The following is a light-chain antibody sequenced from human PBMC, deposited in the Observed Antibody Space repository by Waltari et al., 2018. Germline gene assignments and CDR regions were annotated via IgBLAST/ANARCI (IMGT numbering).Light chain of an antibody. CDR3: AAWDDSLSGVV. CDR2: SNK. V-gene: IGLV1-47*02. J-gene: IGLJ2*01. CDR1: SSNVGSNY. Sequence: QSVLTQPPSASGTPGQRVTISCSGSSSNVGSNYVYCYQQLPGTAPKLLIYSNKQRPSGVPDRFSGSKSGNSASLAISGLRSEDEADYYCAAWDDSLSGVVFGGGTKLTVL.